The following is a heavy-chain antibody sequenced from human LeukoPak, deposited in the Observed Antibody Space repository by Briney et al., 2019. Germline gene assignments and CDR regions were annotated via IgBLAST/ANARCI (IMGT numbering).Heavy chain of an antibody. V-gene: IGHV1-18*01. CDR2: ISAYNGNT. CDR3: ARDKLLGATTTGVPRNAFDI. Sequence: ASVKVSCKASGYTFTSYGISWVRQAPGQGLEWMGWISAYNGNTNYAQKLQGRVTMTTDTSTSTAYMELRSLRSDDTAVYYCARDKLLGATTTGVPRNAFDIWGQGTMVTVSS. J-gene: IGHJ3*02. CDR1: GYTFTSYG. D-gene: IGHD1-26*01.